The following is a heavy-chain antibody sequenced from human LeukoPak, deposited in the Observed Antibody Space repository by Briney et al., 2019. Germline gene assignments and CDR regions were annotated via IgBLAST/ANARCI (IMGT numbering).Heavy chain of an antibody. CDR3: ARAEPYSSSWYCFDY. CDR2: IIPIFGTA. J-gene: IGHJ4*02. V-gene: IGHV1-69*13. D-gene: IGHD6-13*01. Sequence: SVKVSCKVSGYTLTELSMHWVRQAPGQGLEWMGGIIPIFGTANYAQKFQGRVTITADESTSTAYMELSSLRSEDTAVYYCARAEPYSSSWYCFDYWGQGTLVTVSS. CDR1: GYTLTELS.